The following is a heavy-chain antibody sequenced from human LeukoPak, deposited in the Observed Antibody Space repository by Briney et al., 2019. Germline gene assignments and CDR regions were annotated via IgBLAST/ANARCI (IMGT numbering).Heavy chain of an antibody. CDR2: IYYSGNT. V-gene: IGHV4-39*01. D-gene: IGHD3/OR15-3a*01. CDR1: GFTFSSYG. CDR3: ARQTGSGLFILP. Sequence: AGGSLRLSCAASGFTFSSYGMTWVRQPPGKGLEWIGSIYYSGNTYYNASLKSQVSISIDTSKNQFSLRLTSVTAADTAVYYCARQTGSGLFILPGGQGTLVTVSS. J-gene: IGHJ4*02.